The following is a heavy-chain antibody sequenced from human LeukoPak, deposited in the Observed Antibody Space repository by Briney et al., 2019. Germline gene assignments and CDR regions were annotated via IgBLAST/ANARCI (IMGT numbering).Heavy chain of an antibody. Sequence: NPSETLSLTCTVSGGPISSSSYYWGWIRQPPGKGLEWIGGIYYSGSTYYNPSLKSRVTISVDTSKNQFSLKLSSVTAADTAVYYCARHYHGGYLGNWFDPWGQGTLVTVSS. CDR3: ARHYHGGYLGNWFDP. J-gene: IGHJ5*02. CDR2: IYYSGST. CDR1: GGPISSSSYY. V-gene: IGHV4-39*01. D-gene: IGHD4-17*01.